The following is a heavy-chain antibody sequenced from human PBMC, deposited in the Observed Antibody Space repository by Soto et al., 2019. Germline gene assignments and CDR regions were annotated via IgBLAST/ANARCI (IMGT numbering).Heavy chain of an antibody. V-gene: IGHV3-9*01. CDR3: AKDIGVVVAAKAFDI. D-gene: IGHD2-15*01. J-gene: IGHJ3*02. CDR1: GFTFDDYA. CDR2: ISWNSGSI. Sequence: ESGGGLVQPGRSLRLSCAASGFTFDDYAMHWVRQAPGKGLEWVSGISWNSGSIGYADSVKGRFTISRDNAKNSLYLQMNSLRAEDTALYYCAKDIGVVVAAKAFDIWGQGTMVTVSS.